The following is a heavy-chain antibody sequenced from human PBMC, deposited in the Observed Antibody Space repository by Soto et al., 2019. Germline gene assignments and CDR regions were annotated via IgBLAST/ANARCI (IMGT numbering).Heavy chain of an antibody. CDR2: IFYDGSRI. D-gene: IGHD3-3*01. Sequence: QLHLVESGGGVVQPGKSRRLSCSGAGFMLKNYAFHWVRQGPGRGWEWLAFIFYDGSRISYADSVKGRFTGSRDNSEGMLYLQMNSLRAEDTGVYFCAKAMTMTLARIFGMDVWGQGTTVTVSS. J-gene: IGHJ6*02. CDR1: GFMLKNYA. V-gene: IGHV3-33*06. CDR3: AKAMTMTLARIFGMDV.